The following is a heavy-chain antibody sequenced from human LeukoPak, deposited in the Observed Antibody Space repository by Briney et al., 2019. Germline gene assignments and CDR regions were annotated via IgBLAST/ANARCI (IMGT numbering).Heavy chain of an antibody. V-gene: IGHV4-59*08. D-gene: IGHD4-4*01. Sequence: KASETLSLTCTVSGGSISSYYWSWIRQPPGKGLEWIGYIYYSGSTNYNPSLKSRVTISVDTSKNQFSLKLSSVTAADTAVYYCARGWGTVTSFDYWGQGTLVTVSS. CDR3: ARGWGTVTSFDY. CDR2: IYYSGST. CDR1: GGSISSYY. J-gene: IGHJ4*02.